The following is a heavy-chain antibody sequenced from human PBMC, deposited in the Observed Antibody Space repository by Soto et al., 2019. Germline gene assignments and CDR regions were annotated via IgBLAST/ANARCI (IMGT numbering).Heavy chain of an antibody. D-gene: IGHD5-18*01. CDR2: IYHSGST. CDR1: GGSISSSNW. CDR3: ARAAGYRYCRDY. J-gene: IGHJ4*02. V-gene: IGHV4-4*02. Sequence: QVQLQESGPGLVKPSGTLSLTCAVSGGSISSSNWWSWVRQPPGKGLEWIGEIYHSGSTNYNPSLKVRVNISEDKSKNQFSLNLSSVTAADTAVYYCARAAGYRYCRDYWGQGTLVTVFS.